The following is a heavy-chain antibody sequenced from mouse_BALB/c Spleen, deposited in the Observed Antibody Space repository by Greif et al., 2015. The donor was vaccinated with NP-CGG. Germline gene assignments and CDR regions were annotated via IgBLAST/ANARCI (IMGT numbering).Heavy chain of an antibody. Sequence: QVQLQQSGAELARPGASVKLSCKASGYTFTDYYINWVKRRTGQGLEWIGEIYPGSGNTYYNEKFKGKATLTADKSSSTAYMQLSSLTSEDSAVYFCARYYGSIYWYFDVWGAGTTVTVSS. CDR1: GYTFTDYY. D-gene: IGHD1-1*01. CDR3: ARYYGSIYWYFDV. V-gene: IGHV1-77*01. CDR2: IYPGSGNT. J-gene: IGHJ1*01.